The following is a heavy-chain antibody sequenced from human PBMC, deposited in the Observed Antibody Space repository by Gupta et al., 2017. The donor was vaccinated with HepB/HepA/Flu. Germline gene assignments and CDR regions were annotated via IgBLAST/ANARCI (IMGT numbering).Heavy chain of an antibody. V-gene: IGHV4-39*01. CDR2: IYYSGST. D-gene: IGHD4-17*01. Sequence: QLQLRESGPGLGKPSQTLTLTCSVSGVSISSRSYYWGWVGRPPGKGLEWIGSIYYSGSTFYNPSLKSRVTISVDIAKTQFSLKLSSVTAADTAVYYCARLYSGYGEYIYRYYFDFWGQGTVVTVSS. CDR3: ARLYSGYGEYIYRYYFDF. J-gene: IGHJ4*02. CDR1: GVSISSRSYY.